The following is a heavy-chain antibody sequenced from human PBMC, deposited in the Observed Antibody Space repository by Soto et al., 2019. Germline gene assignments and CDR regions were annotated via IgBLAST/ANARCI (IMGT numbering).Heavy chain of an antibody. D-gene: IGHD3-10*01. J-gene: IGHJ3*02. Sequence: GASVKVSCKASGYTFTGYYMHWVRQAPGQGLEWMGWINPNSGGTNYAQKFQGWVTMTRDTSISTAYMELSRLRSDDTAVYYCARGALWFGELSIAFDIWGQGTMVTVSS. CDR2: INPNSGGT. V-gene: IGHV1-2*04. CDR3: ARGALWFGELSIAFDI. CDR1: GYTFTGYY.